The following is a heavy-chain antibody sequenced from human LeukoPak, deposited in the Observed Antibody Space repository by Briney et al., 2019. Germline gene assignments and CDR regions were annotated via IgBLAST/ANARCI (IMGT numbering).Heavy chain of an antibody. J-gene: IGHJ4*02. CDR3: ARGATPNYYDSSGYPGPFDY. CDR1: GGTFSSYA. Sequence: SVQVSCNASGGTFSSYAISWVRQAPGQGLEWMGGIIPIFGTANYAQKFQGRVTITTDESTSTAYMELSSLRSEDTAVYYCARGATPNYYDSSGYPGPFDYWGQGTLVTVSS. CDR2: IIPIFGTA. D-gene: IGHD3-22*01. V-gene: IGHV1-69*05.